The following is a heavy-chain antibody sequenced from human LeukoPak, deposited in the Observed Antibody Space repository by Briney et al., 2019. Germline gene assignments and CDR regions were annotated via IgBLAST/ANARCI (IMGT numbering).Heavy chain of an antibody. Sequence: ASVKVSCKASGYTFSSYGISWVRQAPGQGLEWMGCISAYNGHTNYAQKLQGRVTMTTDTSASTAYMELRSLRSDDTAVYYCARSGYCSGGSCLNWFDPWGQGTLVTVSS. V-gene: IGHV1-18*01. J-gene: IGHJ5*02. CDR3: ARSGYCSGGSCLNWFDP. D-gene: IGHD2-15*01. CDR2: ISAYNGHT. CDR1: GYTFSSYG.